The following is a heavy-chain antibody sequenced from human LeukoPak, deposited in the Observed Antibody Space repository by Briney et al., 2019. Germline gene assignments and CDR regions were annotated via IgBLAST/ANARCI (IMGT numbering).Heavy chain of an antibody. D-gene: IGHD5-24*01. J-gene: IGHJ2*01. CDR1: GGSISTCY. CDR3: ARGVGDGYNPRHYWYFDL. V-gene: IGHV4-59*08. CDR2: IYYSGST. Sequence: PSETLSLTCAVSGGSISTCYWSWIRQPPGKGLEWIGYIYYSGSTNYNPSLKSRVTISVDTSKNQFSLKLSSVTAADTAVYYCARGVGDGYNPRHYWYFDLWGRGTLVTVSS.